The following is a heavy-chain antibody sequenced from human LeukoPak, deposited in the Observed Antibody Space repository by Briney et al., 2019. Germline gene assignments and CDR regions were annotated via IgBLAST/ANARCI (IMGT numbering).Heavy chain of an antibody. V-gene: IGHV4-59*08. CDR3: ARHPIKQLVYMDV. CDR2: IYYSGST. D-gene: IGHD6-6*01. J-gene: IGHJ6*03. Sequence: PSETLSLTCTVSGGSISSYYWSWIRQPPGKGLEWIGYIYYSGSTNYNPSLKSRVTISVDTSKNQFSLKLSSVTAADTAVYYCARHPIKQLVYMDVWGKGTTVTVSS. CDR1: GGSISSYY.